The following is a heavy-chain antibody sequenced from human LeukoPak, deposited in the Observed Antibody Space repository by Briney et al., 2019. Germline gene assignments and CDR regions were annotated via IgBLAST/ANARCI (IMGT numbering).Heavy chain of an antibody. Sequence: GGSLRLSCAASGFTFSSYAMSWVRQAPGKGLEWVSAISGSGGSTYYADSVKGQFTISRDNSKNTLYLQMNSLRAEDTAVYYCAKDLLSVSLGIAAAGTDYWGQGTLVTVSS. J-gene: IGHJ4*02. V-gene: IGHV3-23*01. CDR1: GFTFSSYA. D-gene: IGHD6-13*01. CDR2: ISGSGGST. CDR3: AKDLLSVSLGIAAAGTDY.